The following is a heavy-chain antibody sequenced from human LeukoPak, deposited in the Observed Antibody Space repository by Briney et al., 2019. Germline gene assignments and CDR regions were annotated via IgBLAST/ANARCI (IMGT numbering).Heavy chain of an antibody. V-gene: IGHV4-59*01. Sequence: SETLSLTCTVSGGSISSYYWSWIRQPPGKGLEWIGYIYYSGSTNYNPSLKSRVTISVDTSKNQFSLKLSSVTAADTAVYYCARGGEQWLPYYYYYMDVWGKGTTVTISS. J-gene: IGHJ6*03. CDR2: IYYSGST. D-gene: IGHD6-19*01. CDR1: GGSISSYY. CDR3: ARGGEQWLPYYYYYMDV.